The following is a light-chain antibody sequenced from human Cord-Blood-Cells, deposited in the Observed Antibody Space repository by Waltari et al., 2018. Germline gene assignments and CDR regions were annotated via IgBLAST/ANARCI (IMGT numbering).Light chain of an antibody. CDR3: QQYYSTPPT. V-gene: IGKV4-1*01. J-gene: IGKJ1*01. Sequence: DIVMTQSPDSLAVSLGERATINCKSSQSVLYSSNNKNYLAWYQQKPGQPPKLLIYWASTRESVVPDRFSGSWSGTDFTLTISSLQAEDVAVYYCQQYYSTPPTFGQGTKVEIK. CDR2: WAS. CDR1: QSVLYSSNNKNY.